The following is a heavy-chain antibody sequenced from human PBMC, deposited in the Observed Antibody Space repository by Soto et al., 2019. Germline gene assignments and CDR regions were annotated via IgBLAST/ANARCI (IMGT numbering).Heavy chain of an antibody. CDR2: IIPIFGTP. J-gene: IGHJ6*02. D-gene: IGHD3-10*01. Sequence: ASVKVSCKAYGGTFISYAISWVRQAPGQGLEWMGGIIPIFGTPNYAQKFQGRVTISADKSTSTAYMELSSLRSEDTAVYYCTTDPRGSGSYPTYYYYGMDVWGQGTTVTVS. CDR3: TTDPRGSGSYPTYYYYGMDV. CDR1: GGTFISYA. V-gene: IGHV1-69*06.